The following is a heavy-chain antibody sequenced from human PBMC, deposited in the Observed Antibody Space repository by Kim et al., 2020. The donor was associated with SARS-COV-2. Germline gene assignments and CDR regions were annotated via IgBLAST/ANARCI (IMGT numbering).Heavy chain of an antibody. CDR3: ARGGGSYANWFDP. CDR2: IYFSGST. Sequence: SETLSLTCTVSGDSISSGGYYWSWIRQHPGKGLEWIGYIYFSGSTFYNPSLKSRVLISIDTSKNQFSLKLSSVTAADTAVYYCARGGGSYANWFDPWGQGTLVTVSS. D-gene: IGHD1-26*01. CDR1: GDSISSGGYY. V-gene: IGHV4-31*03. J-gene: IGHJ5*02.